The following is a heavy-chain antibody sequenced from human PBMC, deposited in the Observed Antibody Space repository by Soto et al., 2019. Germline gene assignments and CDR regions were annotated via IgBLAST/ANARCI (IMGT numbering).Heavy chain of an antibody. D-gene: IGHD2-15*01. V-gene: IGHV1-18*01. CDR2: ISAYNGNT. J-gene: IGHJ3*02. CDR3: ARVRCSGGSCWSDDAFDI. Sequence: QVQLVQSGAEVKKPGASVKVSCKASGYTFTSYGISWVRQAPGQGLEWMGWISAYNGNTNYAQKLQGRVTMTTDTSTSTAYMELRSLRSDDTAVYYCARVRCSGGSCWSDDAFDIWGQGTMVTVSS. CDR1: GYTFTSYG.